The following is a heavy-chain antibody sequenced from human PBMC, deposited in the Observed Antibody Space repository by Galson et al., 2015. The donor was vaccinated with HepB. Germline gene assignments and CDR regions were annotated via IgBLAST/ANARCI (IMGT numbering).Heavy chain of an antibody. Sequence: SLRLSCAASGFTVTGNYMTWVRQAPGKGLEWVSLIYSGGSTYYADSVKGRFTISRDNSKNMLYLQMNSLRVEDTAVYYCALATIITHIDYWGQGTLVSVSS. V-gene: IGHV3-53*01. D-gene: IGHD4-11*01. CDR3: ALATIITHIDY. CDR1: GFTVTGNY. CDR2: IYSGGST. J-gene: IGHJ4*02.